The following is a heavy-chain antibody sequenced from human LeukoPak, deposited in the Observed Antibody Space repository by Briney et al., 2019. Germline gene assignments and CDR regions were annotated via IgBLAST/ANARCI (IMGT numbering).Heavy chain of an antibody. J-gene: IGHJ4*02. V-gene: IGHV4-59*01. CDR2: IYYSGST. D-gene: IGHD1-26*01. Sequence: PSETLSLTCTVSGGSISSYYWSWIRQPPGKGLEWIGYIYYSGSTNYNPSLKSRVTISVDTFKNQFSLKLSSVTAADTAVYYCARGVVGATSGLGLFDYWGQGTLVTVSS. CDR3: ARGVVGATSGLGLFDY. CDR1: GGSISSYY.